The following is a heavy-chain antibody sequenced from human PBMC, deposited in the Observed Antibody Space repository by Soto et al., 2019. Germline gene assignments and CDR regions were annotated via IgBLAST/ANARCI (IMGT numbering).Heavy chain of an antibody. V-gene: IGHV3-21*04. CDR3: AGRAVTTYPCFDC. CDR2: IHRASTYI. CDR1: GFTFSSFD. J-gene: IGHJ4*02. D-gene: IGHD4-17*01. Sequence: EVQLVESGGGLVKPGGSLRLSCATSGFTFSSFDMDWVRQAPGKGLEWVSSIHRASTYIYYADSVRGRFTISRDNAKSSPYLQLNTLTVENTPVYSCAGRAVTTYPCFDCWRQGALVNVSS.